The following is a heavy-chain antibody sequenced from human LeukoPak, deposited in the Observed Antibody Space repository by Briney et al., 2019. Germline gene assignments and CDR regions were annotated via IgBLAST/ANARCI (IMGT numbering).Heavy chain of an antibody. Sequence: GGSLRLSCAASGFSLRSSEMNWVRQAPGKGPEWVAHINSADNVEYYTDSVRGRFTMSRDNAKDLLYLQMNSLRDEDTAVYYCARDTVNGPYVISLDLWGQGVLVTVSS. CDR2: INSADNVE. CDR3: ARDTVNGPYVISLDL. V-gene: IGHV3-48*03. J-gene: IGHJ5*02. D-gene: IGHD2-8*01. CDR1: GFSLRSSE.